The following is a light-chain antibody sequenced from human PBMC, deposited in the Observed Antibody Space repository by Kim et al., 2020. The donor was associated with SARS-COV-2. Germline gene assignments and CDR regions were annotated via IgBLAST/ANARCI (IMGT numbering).Light chain of an antibody. J-gene: IGKJ2*01. CDR1: ETITNF. Sequence: DIQMTQSPSSLSASIGDRVTITCRASETITNFLNWYQQKPGKAPKLLIYAASSLHSGVPARFSGRGSGTEFTLTISSLQPEDFAAYYCQQSYTNPYTFGQGTKLEI. CDR2: AAS. CDR3: QQSYTNPYT. V-gene: IGKV1-39*01.